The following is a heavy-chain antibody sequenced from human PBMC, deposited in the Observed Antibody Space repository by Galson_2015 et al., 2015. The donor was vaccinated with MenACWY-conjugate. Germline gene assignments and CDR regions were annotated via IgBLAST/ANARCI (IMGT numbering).Heavy chain of an antibody. CDR1: GFTFSNYA. V-gene: IGHV3-23*01. J-gene: IGHJ6*02. D-gene: IGHD4-11*01. CDR2: IIGNGGST. CDR3: AKNRLTTGSFYYHYGMDV. Sequence: LRLSCAASGFTFSNYAMNWVRQAPGKGLEWVSGIIGNGGSTYYADSVKGWFTISRDNSKNMLYLQVNSLRAEDTAVYYCAKNRLTTGSFYYHYGMDVWGQGTTVTVSS.